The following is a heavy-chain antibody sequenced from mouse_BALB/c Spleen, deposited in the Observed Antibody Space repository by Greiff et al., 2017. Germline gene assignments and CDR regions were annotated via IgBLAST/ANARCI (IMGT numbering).Heavy chain of an antibody. J-gene: IGHJ1*01. V-gene: IGHV3-2*02. CDR3: ARGYYGSSPPYWYFDV. Sequence: EVMLVESGPGLVKPSQSLSLTCTVTGYSITSDYAWNWIRQFPGNKLEWMGYISYSGSTSYNPSLKSRISITRDTSKNQFFLQLNSVTTEDTATYYCARGYYGSSPPYWYFDVWGAGTTVTVSS. CDR2: ISYSGST. CDR1: GYSITSDYA. D-gene: IGHD1-1*01.